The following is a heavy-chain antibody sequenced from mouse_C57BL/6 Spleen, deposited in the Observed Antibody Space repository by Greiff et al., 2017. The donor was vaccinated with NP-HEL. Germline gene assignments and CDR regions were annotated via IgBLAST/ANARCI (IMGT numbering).Heavy chain of an antibody. CDR3: ARKDQGNYYGSSPSYFDY. V-gene: IGHV1-19*01. D-gene: IGHD1-1*01. CDR2: INPYNGGT. J-gene: IGHJ2*01. Sequence: VQLQQSGPVLVKPGASVKMSCKASGYTFTDYYMNWVKQSHGKSLEWIGVINPYNGGTSYNQKFKGKATLTVDKSSSTAYMELNSLTSEDSAVYYCARKDQGNYYGSSPSYFDYWGQGTTLTVSS. CDR1: GYTFTDYY.